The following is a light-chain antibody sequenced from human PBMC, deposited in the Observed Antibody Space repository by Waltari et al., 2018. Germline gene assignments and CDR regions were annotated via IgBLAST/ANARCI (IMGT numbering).Light chain of an antibody. CDR1: SGYSSNV. CDR2: VNSDGSH. CDR3: QTGGHGTWV. V-gene: IGLV4-69*01. J-gene: IGLJ3*02. Sequence: LVPPPTPPASSLLGASVQPPCRLSSGYSSNVTRWLPQQPGKGPRYLMKVNSDGSHRKGDDIPDRFSASNSGTEYYLTISSLQSEDEADYYCQTGGHGTWVFGGGTKLTVL.